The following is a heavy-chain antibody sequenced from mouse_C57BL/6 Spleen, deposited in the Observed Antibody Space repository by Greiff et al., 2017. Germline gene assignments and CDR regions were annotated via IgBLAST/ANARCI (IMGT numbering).Heavy chain of an antibody. CDR3: ARSGSSPAWFAY. D-gene: IGHD1-1*01. J-gene: IGHJ3*01. Sequence: EVQGVESGGGLVKPGGSLKLSCAASGFTFSDYGMHWVRQAPEKGLEWVAYISSGSSTIYYADTVKGRFTISRDTAKNTLFLQMTSLRSEDTAMYYCARSGSSPAWFAYWGQGTLVTVSA. V-gene: IGHV5-17*01. CDR1: GFTFSDYG. CDR2: ISSGSSTI.